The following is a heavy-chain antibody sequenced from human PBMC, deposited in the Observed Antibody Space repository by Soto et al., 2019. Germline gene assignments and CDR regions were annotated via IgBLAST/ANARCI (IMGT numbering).Heavy chain of an antibody. Sequence: SETLSLTCAVSGGSISSYYWSLIRQPPGKGLEWIGYTYYSGSTNYNPSLKSRVTISVDTSKNQFSLKLSSVTAADTAVYYCARVKAVYGAFDIWGQGTMVTVSS. V-gene: IGHV4-59*01. CDR3: ARVKAVYGAFDI. J-gene: IGHJ3*02. D-gene: IGHD4-17*01. CDR2: TYYSGST. CDR1: GGSISSYY.